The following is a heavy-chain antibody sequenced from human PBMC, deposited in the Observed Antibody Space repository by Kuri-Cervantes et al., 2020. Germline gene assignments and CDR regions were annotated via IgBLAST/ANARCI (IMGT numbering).Heavy chain of an antibody. J-gene: IGHJ5*02. Sequence: GGSLRLSCAASGFTFSSYAMHWVRQAPGKGLEWMAVISYDGSNKYYADSVKGRFTISRDNSKNTLYLQMNSLRAEDTAVYYCAKSTGRVDWFDPWGQGTLVTVSS. CDR1: GFTFSSYA. D-gene: IGHD1-1*01. V-gene: IGHV3-30-3*01. CDR2: ISYDGSNK. CDR3: AKSTGRVDWFDP.